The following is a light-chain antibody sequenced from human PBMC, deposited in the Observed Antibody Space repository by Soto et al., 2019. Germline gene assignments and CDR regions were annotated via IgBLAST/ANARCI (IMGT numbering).Light chain of an antibody. CDR3: RSYTSSFKLAV. CDR1: SSDVGGYNY. J-gene: IGLJ1*01. Sequence: QSVLTQPASVSGSPGQSITIFCTGTSSDVGGYNYVSWYQQHPGSAPKLMIYDVSSRPSGVSNRFSGSKSGNTASLTISGLQAEDEADYYCRSYTSSFKLAVFGSGTKLTVL. V-gene: IGLV2-14*03. CDR2: DVS.